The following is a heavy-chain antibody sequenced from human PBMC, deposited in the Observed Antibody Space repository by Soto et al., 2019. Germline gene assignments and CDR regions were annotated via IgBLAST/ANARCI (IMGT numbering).Heavy chain of an antibody. J-gene: IGHJ5*02. CDR1: GGSISSSNW. V-gene: IGHV4-4*02. CDR3: ARAYYYDSSGQTSVWFDP. CDR2: IYHSGST. D-gene: IGHD3-22*01. Sequence: PSETLSLTCAVSGGSISSSNWWRWVRQPPGKGLEWIGEIYHSGSTNYNPSLKSRVTISVDKSRNQFSLKLSSVTAADTAVYYCARAYYYDSSGQTSVWFDPWGQGTLVTVSS.